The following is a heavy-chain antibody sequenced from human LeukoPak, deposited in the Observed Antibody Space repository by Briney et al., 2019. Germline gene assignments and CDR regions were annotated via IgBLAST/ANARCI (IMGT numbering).Heavy chain of an antibody. J-gene: IGHJ4*02. Sequence: SETLSLSCTVSGGSISSGDSYWRWLRQPPGTGLEWLGYIYYSGSTYDNPSLKSRVTISVDTSKNPFSRRLSSVTAADTAVYYCARVRVAVAGVSDYWGEGTLVTVSS. CDR1: GGSISSGDSY. D-gene: IGHD6-19*01. CDR2: IYYSGST. V-gene: IGHV4-30-4*01. CDR3: ARVRVAVAGVSDY.